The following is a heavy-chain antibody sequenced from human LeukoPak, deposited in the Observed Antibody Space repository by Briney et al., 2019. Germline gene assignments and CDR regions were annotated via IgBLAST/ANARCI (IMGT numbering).Heavy chain of an antibody. V-gene: IGHV3-23*01. D-gene: IGHD6-19*01. J-gene: IGHJ4*02. CDR3: GKGRVSE. Sequence: PGGSLRLSCAASGFPFNTQDMRWVRQAPGKGLEWVSSIHADGVGTFYADSVRGRFTTSRDNSKNTLDPQMNSLRVEDTAVYYCGKGRVSEWGQGTLVTVSS. CDR2: IHADGVGT. CDR1: GFPFNTQD.